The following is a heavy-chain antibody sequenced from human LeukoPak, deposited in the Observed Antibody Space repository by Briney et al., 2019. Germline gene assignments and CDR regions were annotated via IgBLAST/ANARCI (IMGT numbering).Heavy chain of an antibody. D-gene: IGHD3-9*01. CDR3: TTVQELRYFDWLLEGVDCIDY. V-gene: IGHV3-15*01. CDR2: IKSKTDGGTT. CDR1: GFTFSNAW. J-gene: IGHJ4*02. Sequence: GGSLRLSCAASGFTFSNAWMSWVRQAPGKGLEWVGRIKSKTDGGTTDCAAPVKGRFTISRDDSKNTVYLQMNSLKTEDTAVYYCTTVQELRYFDWLLEGVDCIDYWGQGTLVTVSS.